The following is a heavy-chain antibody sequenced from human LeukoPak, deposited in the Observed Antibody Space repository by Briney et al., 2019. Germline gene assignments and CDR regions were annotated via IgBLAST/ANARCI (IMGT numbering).Heavy chain of an antibody. V-gene: IGHV1-2*06. J-gene: IGHJ4*02. CDR1: GYTFTAYY. Sequence: ASVKVSCTASGYTFTAYYMHWLRQAPGQGLEWVGRINPNNGGTSYAQRFQGRVTMTRNTSISTAYMELSSLRSEDTAVYYCARVYHYYGSGSYYAYWGQGTLVTVSS. D-gene: IGHD3-10*01. CDR3: ARVYHYYGSGSYYAY. CDR2: INPNNGGT.